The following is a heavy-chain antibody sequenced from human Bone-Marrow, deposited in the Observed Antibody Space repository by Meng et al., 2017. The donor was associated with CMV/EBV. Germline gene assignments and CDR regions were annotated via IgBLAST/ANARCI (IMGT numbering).Heavy chain of an antibody. J-gene: IGHJ4*02. D-gene: IGHD2-2*01. CDR1: TFSSYS. CDR3: ARGIYCSTTSCYGPIDDY. V-gene: IGHV3-21*01. Sequence: TFSSYSMNWVRQAPGKGLEWVSSISVNSSYIYYADSLEGRFTVSRDNAKNSLYLQMNSLRVEDTAVYYCARGIYCSTTSCYGPIDDYWGQGTLVTVSS. CDR2: ISVNSSYI.